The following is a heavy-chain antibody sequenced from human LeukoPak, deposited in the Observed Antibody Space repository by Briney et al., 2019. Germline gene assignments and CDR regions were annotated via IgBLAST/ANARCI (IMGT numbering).Heavy chain of an antibody. CDR2: ISWDGGST. CDR3: AKDMGINYDSSGYSDY. D-gene: IGHD3-22*01. Sequence: PGGSLRLSCAASGFTFDDYAMHWVRQAPGKGLEWVSLISWDGGSTYYADSVKGRFTISRDNSKNSLYLQMNSLRAEDTALYYCAKDMGINYDSSGYSDYWGQGTLVTVSS. J-gene: IGHJ4*02. CDR1: GFTFDDYA. V-gene: IGHV3-43D*03.